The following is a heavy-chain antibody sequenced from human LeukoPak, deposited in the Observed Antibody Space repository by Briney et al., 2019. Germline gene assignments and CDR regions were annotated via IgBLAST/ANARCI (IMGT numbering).Heavy chain of an antibody. CDR1: GFKFSSYE. Sequence: GGSLRLSCAASGFKFSSYEMHWVRQAPGKGLERVAVISYDGNNKFYADSVKGRFTISRDNSNNTLYLQMTSLRPGDTALYYCATFDCTGGFCHSYSYYYVDVWGKGTTVAASS. J-gene: IGHJ6*03. V-gene: IGHV3-30*03. D-gene: IGHD2-8*02. CDR2: ISYDGNNK. CDR3: ATFDCTGGFCHSYSYYYVDV.